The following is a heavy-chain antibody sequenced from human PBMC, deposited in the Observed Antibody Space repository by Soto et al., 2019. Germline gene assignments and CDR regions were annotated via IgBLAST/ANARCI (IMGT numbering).Heavy chain of an antibody. CDR3: ARDGIGGTVFRGFCDY. D-gene: IGHD1-7*01. J-gene: IGHJ4*02. CDR2: IWYDGSNK. V-gene: IGHV3-33*01. Sequence: QKYLVESGGGVVQPGGSLRLSCVASGSILSDYGMHWVRQAPGKGLEWGAVIWYDGSNKYYADSVKGRFTISRDNSKNMLYLQMDSLRAEDTAVYYCARDGIGGTVFRGFCDYWGQGTLVTVSS. CDR1: GSILSDYG.